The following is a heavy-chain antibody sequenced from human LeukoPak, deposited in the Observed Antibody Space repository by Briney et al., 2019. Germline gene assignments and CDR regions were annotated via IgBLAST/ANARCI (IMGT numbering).Heavy chain of an antibody. V-gene: IGHV5-51*01. CDR2: IYPGDSDI. D-gene: IGHD5-24*01. CDR1: GYGFTNYW. J-gene: IGHJ4*02. CDR3: AKLGVEMATISQFAY. Sequence: GESLKISCRGSGYGFTNYWIAWVRQMPGKGLEWMGIIYPGDSDIRYSPSFQGQVSISADKSVRSAYLQWSSLKASDSAMYYCAKLGVEMATISQFAYWGQGTLVTVSS.